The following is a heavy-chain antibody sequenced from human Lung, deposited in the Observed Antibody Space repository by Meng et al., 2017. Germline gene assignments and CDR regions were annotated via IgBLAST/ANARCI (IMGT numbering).Heavy chain of an antibody. CDR2: IFHCEST. Sequence: HVRLLVSRPALVNPSLTLSPTFAFSARPITSSACGRWVRPTPRKGLEWFGEIFHCESTTHNPPLESRVTISVDKSKNQFSLKVYSVTAADTATYYCARFDISSSGRGDYWGQGILVTVSS. CDR3: ARFDISSSGRGDY. D-gene: IGHD1-26*01. J-gene: IGHJ4*02. CDR1: ARPITSSAC. V-gene: IGHV4-4*02.